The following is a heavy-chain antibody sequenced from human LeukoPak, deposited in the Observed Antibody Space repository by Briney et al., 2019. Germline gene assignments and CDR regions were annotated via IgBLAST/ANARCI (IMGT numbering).Heavy chain of an antibody. Sequence: GGSLRLSCAASGFTFSSYSMNWARQAPGKGLEWVSSISSSSSYIYYADSVKGRFAISRDNAKNSLYLQMNSLRAEDTAVYYCARDLIWFGELDQRDAFDIWGQGTMVTVSS. CDR2: ISSSSSYI. CDR3: ARDLIWFGELDQRDAFDI. CDR1: GFTFSSYS. V-gene: IGHV3-21*01. J-gene: IGHJ3*02. D-gene: IGHD3-10*01.